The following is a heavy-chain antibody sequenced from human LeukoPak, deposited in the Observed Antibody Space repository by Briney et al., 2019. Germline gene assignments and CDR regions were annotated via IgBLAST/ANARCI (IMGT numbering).Heavy chain of an antibody. CDR3: ARGSYTSTWF. V-gene: IGHV6-1*01. CDR2: TYYRSEWYT. Sequence: SQTLSLTCAISGDSVSSNSAAWSWIRQSPSRGLEWLGRTYYRSEWYTEYAVSVKSRITINPDTSKNQFSLQLNSVTPEDTAVYYCARGSYTSTWFWGQGTLATVSS. J-gene: IGHJ4*02. CDR1: GDSVSSNSAA. D-gene: IGHD6-13*01.